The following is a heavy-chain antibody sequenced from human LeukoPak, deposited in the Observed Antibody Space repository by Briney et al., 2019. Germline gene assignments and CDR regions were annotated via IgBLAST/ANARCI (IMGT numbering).Heavy chain of an antibody. V-gene: IGHV3-30*02. CDR2: VRYDETTK. Sequence: GGSLRLSCAASGFTFSNYGMHWVRQAPGKGLEWVAFVRYDETTKFYADSVKGRFTISRDNSKTTLYLQMNSLRAEDTAVYYCARDEVDFWSGYRVDVDPGYAFDIWGQGTMVTVSS. CDR3: ARDEVDFWSGYRVDVDPGYAFDI. J-gene: IGHJ3*02. D-gene: IGHD3-3*01. CDR1: GFTFSNYG.